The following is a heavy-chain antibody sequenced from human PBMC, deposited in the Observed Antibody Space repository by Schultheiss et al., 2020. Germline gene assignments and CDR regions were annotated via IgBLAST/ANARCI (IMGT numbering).Heavy chain of an antibody. J-gene: IGHJ4*02. Sequence: GGSLRLSCAASGFTFKSYGMQWVRQAPGKGLEWVAVISYDGSNKYYADSVKGRFTISRDNSKNTLYLQMNSLRAEDTAVYYCANLRDYWGQGTLVTVSS. CDR2: ISYDGSNK. CDR3: ANLRDY. CDR1: GFTFKSYG. V-gene: IGHV3-30*18.